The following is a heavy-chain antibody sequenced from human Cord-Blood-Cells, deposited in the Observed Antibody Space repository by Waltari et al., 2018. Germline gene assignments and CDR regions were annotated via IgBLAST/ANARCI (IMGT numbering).Heavy chain of an antibody. Sequence: QVQLQQWGAGLLKPSETLSLTCAAYGGSFSGYYWSWIRQPPGKGLEWIGEINHSGSTNYNPSLKSRVTISVDTSKNQFSLKLSSVTAADTAVYYCARRYYDFWSGYQDGMDVWGQGTTVTVSS. CDR2: INHSGST. CDR3: ARRYYDFWSGYQDGMDV. CDR1: GGSFSGYY. V-gene: IGHV4-34*01. J-gene: IGHJ6*02. D-gene: IGHD3-3*01.